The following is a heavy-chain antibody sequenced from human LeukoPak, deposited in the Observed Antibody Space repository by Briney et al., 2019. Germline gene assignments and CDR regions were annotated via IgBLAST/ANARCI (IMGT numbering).Heavy chain of an antibody. CDR2: INHSGST. CDR3: ARDPYVWGSYRYRFDY. Sequence: SETLSLTCAVYGGSFSGYYWSWIRQPPGKGLEWIGEINHSGSTNYNPSLKSRVTISVDTSKNQFSLKLSSVTAADTAVYYCARDPYVWGSYRYRFDYWGHGTLVTVSS. J-gene: IGHJ4*01. V-gene: IGHV4-34*01. CDR1: GGSFSGYY. D-gene: IGHD3-16*02.